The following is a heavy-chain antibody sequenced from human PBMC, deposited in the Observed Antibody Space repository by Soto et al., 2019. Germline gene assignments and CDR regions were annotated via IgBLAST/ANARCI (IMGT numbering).Heavy chain of an antibody. V-gene: IGHV3-11*05. CDR3: ARGGGSGYYTIDY. CDR1: GFTFSDYY. D-gene: IGHD3-22*01. Sequence: SLRLSCAASGFTFSDYYMSWIRQAPGKGLEWVSYISSSSSYTNYADSVKGRFTISRDNAKNSLYLQMNSLRAEDTAVYYCARGGGSGYYTIDYWGQGTLVTVSS. J-gene: IGHJ4*02. CDR2: ISSSSSYT.